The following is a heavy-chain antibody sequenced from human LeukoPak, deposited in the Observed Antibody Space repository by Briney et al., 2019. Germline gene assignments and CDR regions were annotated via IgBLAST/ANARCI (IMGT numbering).Heavy chain of an antibody. CDR2: TFSQTKWYS. J-gene: IGHJ3*02. Sequence: SQTLSLTCAISGDSVSSNRAGWNWITPSPSRGFDWLGRTFSQTKWYSYYESSVKRRITINPDTSKNQVPLHLWSMTPEDTAVYYCAGDRAYSSGWSDSFDIWGQGTKVTVSS. D-gene: IGHD6-19*01. CDR1: GDSVSSNRAG. CDR3: AGDRAYSSGWSDSFDI. V-gene: IGHV6-1*01.